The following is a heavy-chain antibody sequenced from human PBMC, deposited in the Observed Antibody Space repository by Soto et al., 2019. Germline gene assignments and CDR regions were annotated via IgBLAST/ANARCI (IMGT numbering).Heavy chain of an antibody. J-gene: IGHJ5*02. Sequence: PSETLSLTCTVSGGSISSIRFSWDWIRQPPGNGLEWIGGISHTGRTSYNPSLQSRVTISIDMSKNQFYLRLTSVTAAVTAISYCTRFDTWGLETVVTVSS. CDR2: ISHTGRT. CDR3: TRFDT. CDR1: GGSISSIRFS. V-gene: IGHV4-39*01.